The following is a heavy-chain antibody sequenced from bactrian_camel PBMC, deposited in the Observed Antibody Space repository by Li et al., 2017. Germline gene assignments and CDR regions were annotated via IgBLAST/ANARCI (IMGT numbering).Heavy chain of an antibody. Sequence: QLVESGGGSVQSGGSLTLSCLVSGYTYNRYCIVWLRQAPGREREGIGTIDGDGTTDYSDSVKGRFTISQDNSERRVYLQMNSLKSEDTALYYCATRGHTVVAGYWGQGTQVTVS. CDR3: ATRGHTVVAGY. D-gene: IGHD6*01. J-gene: IGHJ6*01. V-gene: IGHV3S10*01. CDR2: IDGDGTT. CDR1: GYTYNRYC.